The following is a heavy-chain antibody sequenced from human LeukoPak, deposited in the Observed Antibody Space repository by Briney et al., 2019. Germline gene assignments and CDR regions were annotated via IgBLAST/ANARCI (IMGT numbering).Heavy chain of an antibody. CDR2: INSDGSST. Sequence: GGSLRLSCAASGFTFSSYWMHWVRQAPGKGLVWVSRINSDGSSTSYADSVKGRFTISRDNAKNTLYLQMNSLRAEDTAVYYCARRGQWLVPFDYWGQGTLVTVSS. D-gene: IGHD6-19*01. V-gene: IGHV3-74*01. CDR3: ARRGQWLVPFDY. CDR1: GFTFSSYW. J-gene: IGHJ4*01.